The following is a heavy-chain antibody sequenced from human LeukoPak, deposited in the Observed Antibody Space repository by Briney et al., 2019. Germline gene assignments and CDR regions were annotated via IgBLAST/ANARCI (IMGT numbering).Heavy chain of an antibody. J-gene: IGHJ6*02. CDR2: IYYSGST. V-gene: IGHV4-59*08. Sequence: SETLSLTCTVSGGSISSYDWSWIRQPPGKGLEWIGYIYYSGSTNYNPSLKSRVTISVDTSKNQFSLKLSSVTAADTAVYYCARRRRGGILYYYYGMDVWGQGTTVTVSS. CDR3: ARRRRGGILYYYYGMDV. CDR1: GGSISSYD. D-gene: IGHD2-15*01.